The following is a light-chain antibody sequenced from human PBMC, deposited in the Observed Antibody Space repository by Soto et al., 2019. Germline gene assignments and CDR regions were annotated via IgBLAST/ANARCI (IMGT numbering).Light chain of an antibody. CDR3: QHYLNTPQN. CDR2: WAS. CDR1: QSILYSPNNKNY. V-gene: IGKV4-1*01. J-gene: IGKJ1*01. Sequence: DIVMTQSPDSLAVSLGERATINCKSSQSILYSPNNKNYLAWYQQKPGQPPKLLIYWASTRESGVPDRFSGSGSGTDFTLTISSLQAEDVAVYYCQHYLNTPQNFGQGTKVKSN.